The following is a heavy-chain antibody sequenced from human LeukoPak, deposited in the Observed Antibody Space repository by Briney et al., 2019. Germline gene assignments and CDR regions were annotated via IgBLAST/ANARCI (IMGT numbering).Heavy chain of an antibody. CDR2: IYYSGST. CDR1: GGSISSYY. D-gene: IGHD6-13*01. Sequence: SETLSLTCTVSGGSISSYYWSWIRQPPGKGLEWTGYIYYSGSTNYNPSLKSRVTISVDTSKNQFSLKLSSVTAADTAVYYCARVAEGYGSSWYPLTGYFDYWGQGTLVTVSS. J-gene: IGHJ4*02. V-gene: IGHV4-59*12. CDR3: ARVAEGYGSSWYPLTGYFDY.